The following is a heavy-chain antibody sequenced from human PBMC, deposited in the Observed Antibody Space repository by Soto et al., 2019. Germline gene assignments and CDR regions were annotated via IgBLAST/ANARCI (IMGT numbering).Heavy chain of an antibody. Sequence: GGSLRLSCAASGFTFSSYSMNWVRQAPGKGLEWVSSISGNSNYMYYADSVKGRFTISRDNAKNSLYLQMNSLRAEDTAVYYCAREMIGSGSYEYWGQGILVTVS. CDR1: GFTFSSYS. V-gene: IGHV3-21*01. CDR2: ISGNSNYM. D-gene: IGHD3-10*01. CDR3: AREMIGSGSYEY. J-gene: IGHJ4*02.